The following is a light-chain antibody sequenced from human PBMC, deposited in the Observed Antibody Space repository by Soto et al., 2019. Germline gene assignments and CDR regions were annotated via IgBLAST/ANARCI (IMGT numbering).Light chain of an antibody. CDR3: QQGGT. Sequence: EIVLTQSPATLSLSPGERATLSCRASLSVSGSLAWYQQKPGQTPRLLIYDVSSRAAGIPARFSGSGSGTDFILTITSLGSGDFAVYYGQQGGTFGQGTKVDI. V-gene: IGKV3-11*01. CDR1: LSVSGS. J-gene: IGKJ2*01. CDR2: DVS.